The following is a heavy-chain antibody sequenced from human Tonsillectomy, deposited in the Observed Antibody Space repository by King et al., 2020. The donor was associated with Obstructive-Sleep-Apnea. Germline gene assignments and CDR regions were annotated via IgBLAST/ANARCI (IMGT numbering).Heavy chain of an antibody. CDR1: GFTFDYYA. V-gene: IGHV3-43D*03. J-gene: IGHJ6*02. CDR3: ARRDDMDV. Sequence: VQLVESGGVVVQPGGSLRLSCAASGFTFDYYAMHWVRQAPGKGLVWGSLISWDGGRTYHADSVKGRFTISTDNSKNSRYLQMNSLRGEDTALYYCARRDDMDVWGQGTTVTVSS. CDR2: ISWDGGRT.